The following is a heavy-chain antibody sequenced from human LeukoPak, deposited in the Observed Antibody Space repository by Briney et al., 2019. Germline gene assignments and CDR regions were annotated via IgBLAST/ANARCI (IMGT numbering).Heavy chain of an antibody. CDR2: IYHSGST. CDR1: GDSISNSNYY. Sequence: SETLSLTCTVSGDSISNSNYYWGWIRQPPGKGLEWIGSIYHSGSTFYNPSLKSRGTISRDTSKNQFSLKLTSVTTADTAVYYCARAGGVKTAALDLDYWGQGTLVTVSS. J-gene: IGHJ4*02. CDR3: ARAGGVKTAALDLDY. D-gene: IGHD6-25*01. V-gene: IGHV4-39*07.